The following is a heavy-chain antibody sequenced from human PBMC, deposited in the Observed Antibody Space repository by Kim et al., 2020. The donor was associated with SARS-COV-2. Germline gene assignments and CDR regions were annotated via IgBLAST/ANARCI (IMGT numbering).Heavy chain of an antibody. CDR1: VGSFSGHF. CDR3: ARIGDGNNHPLDH. Sequence: SETLSLTCAVYVGSFSGHFWSWIRQPPGKGLEWIGEINHSGITNYDPSLKGRIIMSVDTSKNQFSLKLSSLTAADTAMYYCARIGDGNNHPLDHWGQGT. D-gene: IGHD3-3*01. V-gene: IGHV4-34*10. CDR2: INHSGIT. J-gene: IGHJ5*02.